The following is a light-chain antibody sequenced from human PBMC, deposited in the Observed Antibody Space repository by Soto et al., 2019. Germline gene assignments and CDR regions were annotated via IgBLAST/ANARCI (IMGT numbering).Light chain of an antibody. Sequence: DIQMTQSPSTLSASVGDRVTITCRASQNIGRSLAWYQQKPGKAPKVLIYQASTLDSGVPSRFSGSGSGTEFTLTINAQQTHDVVTYYCQQYEYYWTFGQGTKVDIK. V-gene: IGKV1-5*03. CDR1: QNIGRS. CDR2: QAS. J-gene: IGKJ1*01. CDR3: QQYEYYWT.